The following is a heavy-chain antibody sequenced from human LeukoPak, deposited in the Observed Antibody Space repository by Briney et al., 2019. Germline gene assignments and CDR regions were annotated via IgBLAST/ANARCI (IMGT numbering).Heavy chain of an antibody. J-gene: IGHJ5*02. Sequence: SETLSLTYTVSGGSISSYYWSWIRQPPGKGLEWIGYIYYSGSTNYNPSLKSRVTISVDTPKNQFSLKLSSVTAADTAVYYAAAGTRWFDPWGQGTLVTVSS. D-gene: IGHD6-13*01. V-gene: IGHV4-59*01. CDR1: GGSISSYY. CDR3: AAGTRWFDP. CDR2: IYYSGST.